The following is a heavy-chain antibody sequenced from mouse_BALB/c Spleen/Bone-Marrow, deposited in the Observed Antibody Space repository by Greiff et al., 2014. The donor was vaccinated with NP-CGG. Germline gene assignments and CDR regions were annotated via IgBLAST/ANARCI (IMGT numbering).Heavy chain of an antibody. V-gene: IGHV5-17*02. Sequence: EVQLQQSGGGLVQPGGSRKLSCAASGFTSSSFGMHWVRQAPEKGLEWVAYISSGSSTIYYADTVKGRFTISRDNPKNTLFLQMTSLRSEDTAMYYCARRYYGSSFSYFDYWGQGTTLTVPS. CDR1: GFTSSSFG. D-gene: IGHD1-1*01. J-gene: IGHJ2*01. CDR3: ARRYYGSSFSYFDY. CDR2: ISSGSSTI.